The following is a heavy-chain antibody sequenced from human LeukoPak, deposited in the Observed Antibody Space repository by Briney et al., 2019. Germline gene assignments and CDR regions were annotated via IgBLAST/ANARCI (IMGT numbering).Heavy chain of an antibody. CDR2: INHSGST. CDR1: GGSFSGYY. D-gene: IGHD3-10*01. CDR3: ARHFDGSGSC. J-gene: IGHJ4*02. Sequence: SETLSLTCAVYGGSFSGYYWSWIRQPPGKGLEWIGEINHSGSTNYNPSLKSRVTISVDTSKNQFSLRLSSVTAADTAVYYCARHFDGSGSCWGQGTLVTVSS. V-gene: IGHV4-34*01.